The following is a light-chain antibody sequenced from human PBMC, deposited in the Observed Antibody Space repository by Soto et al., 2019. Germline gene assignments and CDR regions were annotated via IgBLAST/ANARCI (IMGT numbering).Light chain of an antibody. J-gene: IGKJ5*01. CDR1: QSVSSSY. Sequence: EIVLTQSPGTLSLSPGERATLSGRASQSVSSSYLDWYQQKPGQAPRLLIYGASSRATGIPDRFSGSGSGTDFTLTISRLEPADFAVYYCQQYGSSPPTFGQGTRLEIK. CDR2: GAS. V-gene: IGKV3-20*01. CDR3: QQYGSSPPT.